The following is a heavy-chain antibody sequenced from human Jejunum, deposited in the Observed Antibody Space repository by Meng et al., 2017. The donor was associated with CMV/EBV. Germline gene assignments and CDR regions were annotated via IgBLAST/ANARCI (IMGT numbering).Heavy chain of an antibody. CDR1: GFRFSNYA. CDR2: LRGDGTTE. D-gene: IGHD3-10*01. CDR3: ARDRGPGGADY. J-gene: IGHJ4*02. Sequence: AASGFRFSNYAMSWVRQAPGKGLVWVSRLRGDGTTETYADSVRGRFTISRDNVKNMLYLQMNSLRAEDTAVYYCARDRGPGGADYWGQGTLVTVSS. V-gene: IGHV3-74*01.